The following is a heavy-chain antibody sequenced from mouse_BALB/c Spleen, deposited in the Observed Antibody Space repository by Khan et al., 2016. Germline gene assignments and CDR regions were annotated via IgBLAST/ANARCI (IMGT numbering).Heavy chain of an antibody. V-gene: IGHV14-3*02. CDR2: IDPANGNT. CDR1: GFNIKDTY. Sequence: QLQQSGAELVKPGASVKLSCTASGFNIKDTYMHWVKQRPEQGLEWIGRIDPANGNTKYDPKFQGKATITADTSSNTAYLQLSSLTSEDTAVYYCARFEGRGAMDYWGQGTSVTVSS. CDR3: ARFEGRGAMDY. D-gene: IGHD3-3*01. J-gene: IGHJ4*01.